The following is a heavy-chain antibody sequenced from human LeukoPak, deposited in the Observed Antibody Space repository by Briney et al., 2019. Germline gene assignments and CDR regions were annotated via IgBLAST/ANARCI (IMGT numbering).Heavy chain of an antibody. J-gene: IGHJ2*01. V-gene: IGHV3-48*04. CDR2: ISSSSNTI. Sequence: GGSLRPSCAASGFTFSTYSMNWVRQAPGKGLEWVSYISSSSNTIYYADSVKGRFTISRDNAKLYLQMNSLRAEDTAVYYCAGGQGWHFDLWGRGTLITVSS. D-gene: IGHD2-15*01. CDR3: AGGQGWHFDL. CDR1: GFTFSTYS.